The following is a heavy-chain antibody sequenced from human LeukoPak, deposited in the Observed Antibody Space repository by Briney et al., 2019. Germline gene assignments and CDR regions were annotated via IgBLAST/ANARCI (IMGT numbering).Heavy chain of an antibody. CDR2: ISGSGTVI. V-gene: IGHV3-48*03. Sequence: AGESLKISCAAFGFTFSSHEMNWVRQAPGKGLEWVAYISGSGTVIYYADSVKGRFTISRDNAKDSLYLQMDSLRAEDTAVYYCAREVKTASGSWWFDAWGQGTLVTVSS. CDR1: GFTFSSHE. CDR3: AREVKTASGSWWFDA. D-gene: IGHD6-13*01. J-gene: IGHJ5*02.